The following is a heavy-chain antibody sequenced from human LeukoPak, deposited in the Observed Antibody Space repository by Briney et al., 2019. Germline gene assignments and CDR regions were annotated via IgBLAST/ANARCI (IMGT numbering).Heavy chain of an antibody. D-gene: IGHD2-15*01. CDR2: ISSNGGST. CDR3: ARDSIDVVVVADTKWVNWFDP. CDR1: GFTFSSYA. V-gene: IGHV3-64*01. J-gene: IGHJ5*02. Sequence: PGGSLRLSCAASGFTFSSYAMHWVRQAPGKGLEYVSAISSNGGSTCYANSVKGRFTISRDNSKNTLYLQMGSLRAEDMAVYYCARDSIDVVVVADTKWVNWFDPWGQGTLVTVSS.